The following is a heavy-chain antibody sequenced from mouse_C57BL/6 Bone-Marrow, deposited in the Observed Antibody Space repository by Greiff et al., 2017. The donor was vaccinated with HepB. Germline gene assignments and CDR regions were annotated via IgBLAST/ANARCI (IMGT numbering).Heavy chain of an antibody. CDR3: ARGLYYYGSSFWYFDV. CDR1: GFSINSDCY. Sequence: EVHLVESGPSLVRPSQTLSLTCTVTGFSINSDCYWIWIRQFPGNKLEYIGYTFYSGITYYNPSLESRTYITRDTSKNQFSLKLSSVTTEDTATYYCARGLYYYGSSFWYFDVWGTGTTVTVSS. CDR2: TFYSGIT. V-gene: IGHV3-3*01. J-gene: IGHJ1*03. D-gene: IGHD1-1*01.